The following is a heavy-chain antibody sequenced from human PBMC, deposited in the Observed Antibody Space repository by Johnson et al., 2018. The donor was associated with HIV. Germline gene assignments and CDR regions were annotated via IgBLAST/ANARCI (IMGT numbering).Heavy chain of an antibody. V-gene: IGHV3-48*03. Sequence: VQLVESGGGLVQPGRSLRLSCAASGFTFSSYAMHWVRQAPGKGLEWVSYISSSGSTIYYADSVKGRFTISRDNAKNSLYLQMNSLRAEDTAVYYCARGGAYCGGDCNAFDIWGQGTMVTVSS. CDR3: ARGGAYCGGDCNAFDI. D-gene: IGHD2-21*02. CDR1: GFTFSSYA. J-gene: IGHJ3*02. CDR2: ISSSGSTI.